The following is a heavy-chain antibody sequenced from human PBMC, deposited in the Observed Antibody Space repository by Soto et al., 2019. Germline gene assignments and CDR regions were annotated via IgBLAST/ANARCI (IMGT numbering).Heavy chain of an antibody. V-gene: IGHV3-23*01. D-gene: IGHD3-10*01. J-gene: IGHJ6*02. CDR1: GFTFSSYA. CDR2: ISGSGGST. CDR3: AKGASGYYYYGRDV. Sequence: EVQLLESGGGLVQPGGSLRLSSAASGFTFSSYAMSWVRQAPGKGLEWVSAISGSGGSTYYADSVKARFTISRANSKNTRYLQINSLRAEDTAVYYCAKGASGYYYYGRDVWGQGTTVTVSS.